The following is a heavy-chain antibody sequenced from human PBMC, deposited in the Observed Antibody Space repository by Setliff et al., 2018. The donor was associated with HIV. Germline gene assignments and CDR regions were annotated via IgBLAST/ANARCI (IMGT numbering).Heavy chain of an antibody. J-gene: IGHJ3*01. CDR2: ISYDGSDK. D-gene: IGHD6-13*01. CDR1: GFIFSSYG. Sequence: GGSLRLSCAASGFIFSSYGIHWVRQAPGKGLEWVAVISYDGSDKYYAESVKGRFTISRDISKNTVYLQMNGLRPEDTAVFYCARDPTPDSDSGSWYGVSAFDLWGQGTMVTVSS. V-gene: IGHV3-30*03. CDR3: ARDPTPDSDSGSWYGVSAFDL.